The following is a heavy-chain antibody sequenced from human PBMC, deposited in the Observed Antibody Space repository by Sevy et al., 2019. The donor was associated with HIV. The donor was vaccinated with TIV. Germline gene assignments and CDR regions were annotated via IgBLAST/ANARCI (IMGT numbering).Heavy chain of an antibody. D-gene: IGHD3-22*01. V-gene: IGHV3-66*01. Sequence: GGSLRLSCAASGLSVSDNYMNWVRQAPGKGLELVSVIYSDGRTYYPDSVKGRFSISRDNSKNTLNLHMKSLRPEDTAVYYCARDRYYDASGYYYYYYGMDVWGQGTTVTVSS. J-gene: IGHJ6*02. CDR1: GLSVSDNY. CDR3: ARDRYYDASGYYYYYYGMDV. CDR2: IYSDGRT.